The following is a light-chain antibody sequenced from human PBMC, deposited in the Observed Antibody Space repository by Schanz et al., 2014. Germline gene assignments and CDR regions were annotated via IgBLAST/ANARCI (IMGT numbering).Light chain of an antibody. CDR1: QSVTSTY. CDR2: GAS. V-gene: IGKV3-20*01. CDR3: HQYDSSPQT. Sequence: EIVLTQSPGTLSLSPGERASLSCRASQSVTSTYLAWFQQKAGQAPRLLIYGASSRATGITDRFSGSGSGTDFTLTISRLEPEDFAVYYCHQYDSSPQTFGHGTKVEIK. J-gene: IGKJ1*01.